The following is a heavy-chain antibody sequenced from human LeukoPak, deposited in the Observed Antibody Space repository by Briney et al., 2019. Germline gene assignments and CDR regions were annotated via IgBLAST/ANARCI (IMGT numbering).Heavy chain of an antibody. CDR2: ISSSGASK. V-gene: IGHV3-23*01. J-gene: IGHJ4*02. Sequence: GGSLRLSCAASGFTFGSYAMGWVRQAPGKGLEWVSAISSSGASKYYADSVKGRFTISRDNSKNTLYLQMNSLRAEDTAVYYCARLGYCSSTSCPWEGDYWGQGTLVTVSS. CDR3: ARLGYCSSTSCPWEGDY. CDR1: GFTFGSYA. D-gene: IGHD2-2*03.